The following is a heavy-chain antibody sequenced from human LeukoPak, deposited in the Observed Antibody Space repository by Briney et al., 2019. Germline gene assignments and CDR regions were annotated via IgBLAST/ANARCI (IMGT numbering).Heavy chain of an antibody. Sequence: SETLSLTCTVSGGSISTDYWSWVRQPPGKGLDWIGYVSFGGGTNYNPSLKSRVPISVDASKNQFSLKLTSVTAADTAVYYCARAYYYGSGSYGLDYWGQGTLVTVSS. CDR2: VSFGGGT. CDR3: ARAYYYGSGSYGLDY. CDR1: GGSISTDY. J-gene: IGHJ4*02. V-gene: IGHV4-59*01. D-gene: IGHD3-10*01.